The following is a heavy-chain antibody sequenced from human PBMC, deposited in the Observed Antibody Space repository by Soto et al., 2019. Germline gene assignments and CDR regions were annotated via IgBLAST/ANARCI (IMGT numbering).Heavy chain of an antibody. Sequence: QVQLVESGGGVVQPGRSLRLSCAASGFTFSSYGMHWVRQAPGKGLEWVAVIWYDGSNKYYADSVKGRFTISRDNSKNTLYLQMNSLRAEDTAVYYCARAGARYCSGGSCYWFDPWGQGTLVTVSS. CDR2: IWYDGSNK. V-gene: IGHV3-33*01. CDR1: GFTFSSYG. CDR3: ARAGARYCSGGSCYWFDP. J-gene: IGHJ5*02. D-gene: IGHD2-15*01.